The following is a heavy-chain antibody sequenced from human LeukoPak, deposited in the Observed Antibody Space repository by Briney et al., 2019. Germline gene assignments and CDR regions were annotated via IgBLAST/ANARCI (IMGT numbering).Heavy chain of an antibody. D-gene: IGHD6-19*01. Sequence: GGSLRLSCAASGFTFDAYTMHWVRQAPGKGLEWVSLISWDGGGTHYADSVKGRFTLFRDDAKNSVYLQMNSLRVEDTAVYYCARDSGVGGPWGQGIPVTVSS. J-gene: IGHJ5*02. CDR2: ISWDGGGT. CDR1: GFTFDAYT. CDR3: ARDSGVGGP. V-gene: IGHV3-43*01.